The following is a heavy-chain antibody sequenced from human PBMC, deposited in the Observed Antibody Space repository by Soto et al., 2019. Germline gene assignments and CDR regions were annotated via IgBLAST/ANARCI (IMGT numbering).Heavy chain of an antibody. Sequence: EVLLVESGGGLVKPGGSLRLSCAASGFTFSTYSMNWVRQAPGKGLEWVSSINTSSNIYYADSVKGRFTISRDDAKNALYLQMNSLRDEDTAVYYCAREGGYCNGGGCRYFDYWGQGTLVTVSS. CDR1: GFTFSTYS. D-gene: IGHD2-15*01. J-gene: IGHJ4*02. CDR3: AREGGYCNGGGCRYFDY. CDR2: INTSSNI. V-gene: IGHV3-21*01.